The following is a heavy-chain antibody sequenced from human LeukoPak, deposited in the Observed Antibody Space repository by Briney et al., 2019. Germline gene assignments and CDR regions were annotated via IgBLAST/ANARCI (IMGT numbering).Heavy chain of an antibody. J-gene: IGHJ4*02. V-gene: IGHV4-4*07. Sequence: SETLSLTCTVSGGSISSYYWSWIRQPAGKGLEWIGRIYTSGSTNFNPSLKSRVTMSVDTSKNQFSRELRSVTAADTAVYYCARGGSGSYWVDYWGQGTLVTVSS. CDR3: ARGGSGSYWVDY. CDR1: GGSISSYY. D-gene: IGHD1-26*01. CDR2: IYTSGST.